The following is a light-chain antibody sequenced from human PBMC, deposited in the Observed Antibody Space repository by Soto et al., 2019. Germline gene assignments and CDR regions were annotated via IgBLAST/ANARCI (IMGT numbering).Light chain of an antibody. CDR1: SSDVGGYKY. CDR2: EVS. CDR3: ISYASSTALGV. Sequence: QSALTQPASVSGSPGQSITISCTGTSSDVGGYKYVSWYQQHPGKAPKLMIYEVSTRPSGVSNRLSGYKSGKTASLTISGIQAEDETDYYCISYASSTALGVFGTGTKVTVL. J-gene: IGLJ1*01. V-gene: IGLV2-14*01.